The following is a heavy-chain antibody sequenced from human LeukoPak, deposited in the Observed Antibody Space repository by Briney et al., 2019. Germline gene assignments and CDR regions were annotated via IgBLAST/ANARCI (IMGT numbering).Heavy chain of an antibody. CDR1: GFTFSSYA. V-gene: IGHV3-23*01. CDR2: ISGSGGST. D-gene: IGHD4-17*01. J-gene: IGHJ6*02. CDR3: VKSTTVTPDYYYYYGMDV. Sequence: GGSLRLSCAASGFTFSSYAMNWVRQAPGKVLEWVSTISGSGGSTYYADSVKGRFTISRDNSKNTLYLQMNSLRAEDTAVYYCVKSTTVTPDYYYYYGMDVWGQGTTVTVSS.